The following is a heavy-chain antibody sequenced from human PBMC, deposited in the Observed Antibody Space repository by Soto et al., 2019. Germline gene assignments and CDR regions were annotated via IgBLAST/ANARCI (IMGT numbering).Heavy chain of an antibody. Sequence: QVQLVQSGAEVKKPGASVKVACRTSGYTFTGYAFSWVRQAPGQGLEWMGWISAYNGKTKYAQRFQDRLTMTTDTSTSTAYMELRSLTSDATAVYYCARCSTGDGDYGLSLGYWGQGTLVTVSS. J-gene: IGHJ4*02. CDR3: ARCSTGDGDYGLSLGY. CDR1: GYTFTGYA. D-gene: IGHD4-17*01. V-gene: IGHV1-18*01. CDR2: ISAYNGKT.